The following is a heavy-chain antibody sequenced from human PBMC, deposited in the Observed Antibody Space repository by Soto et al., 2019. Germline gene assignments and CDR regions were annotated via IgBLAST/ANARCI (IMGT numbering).Heavy chain of an antibody. D-gene: IGHD3-3*01. CDR3: ARAYDVRSGNYNGMDV. J-gene: IGHJ6*02. CDR2: VIPMFGIP. V-gene: IGHV1-69*01. CDR1: GGSFRSYA. Sequence: QVQLVQSGAEVKKPGSSVRVSCKASGGSFRSYAFSWVRQAPGQGLEWMGGVIPMFGIPKNAQKFQTRVTIGADELTRTVYMDLRSLRSEDTAIYYCARAYDVRSGNYNGMDVWGQGTTVTVSS.